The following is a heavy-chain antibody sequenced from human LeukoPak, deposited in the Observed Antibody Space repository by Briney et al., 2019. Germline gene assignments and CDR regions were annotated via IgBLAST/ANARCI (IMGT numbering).Heavy chain of an antibody. Sequence: GGSLRLSCTASGFTFSSFTMAWVRQAPGKGLEWVSVIYSGGRTYYADSVKGRFTTSRDNSKNTLYLQMNSLRAEDTAVYYCARAPDGYEAFDIWGQGTMVTVSS. V-gene: IGHV3-66*01. CDR2: IYSGGRT. CDR3: ARAPDGYEAFDI. CDR1: GFTFSSFT. J-gene: IGHJ3*02. D-gene: IGHD3-22*01.